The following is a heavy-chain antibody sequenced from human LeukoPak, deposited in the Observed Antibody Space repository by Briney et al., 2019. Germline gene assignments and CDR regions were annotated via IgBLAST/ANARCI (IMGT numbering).Heavy chain of an antibody. J-gene: IGHJ3*02. CDR3: VKERGDHFEAFDI. CDR1: GVTSRTYG. CDR2: IRYDGSSK. V-gene: IGHV3-30*02. D-gene: IGHD3-10*01. Sequence: PGRSLRLSCAASGVTSRTYGIHWVRQAPGKGLEWGAFIRYDGSSKYYADSVRGRFTISRDSSRNTVHLQMNSLRAEDTAVYYCVKERGDHFEAFDIWGIGTMVTVSS.